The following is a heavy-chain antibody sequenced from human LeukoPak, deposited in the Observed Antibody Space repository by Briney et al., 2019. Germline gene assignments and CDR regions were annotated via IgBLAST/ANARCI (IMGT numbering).Heavy chain of an antibody. CDR1: GYTFTSYD. V-gene: IGHV1-8*01. J-gene: IGHJ6*02. D-gene: IGHD3-3*01. CDR2: MNPNSGNT. Sequence: ASVKVSCTASGYTFTSYDINWVRQATGQGLEWMGWMNPNSGNTGYAQKFQGRVTMTRNTSISTAYMELSSLRSEDTAVYYCARDDLYDFWSGYSNYYYYGMDVWGQGTTVTVSS. CDR3: ARDDLYDFWSGYSNYYYYGMDV.